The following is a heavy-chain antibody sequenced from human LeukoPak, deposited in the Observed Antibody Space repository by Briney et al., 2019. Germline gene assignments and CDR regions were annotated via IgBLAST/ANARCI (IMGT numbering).Heavy chain of an antibody. V-gene: IGHV3-23*01. Sequence: GSLRLSCVVSGFNLQNYAMSWVRQAPGKGLEWVSHVSPSGRSTYYADSVKGRFTISRDNSKNTLYLQMNSLRAEDTAVYYCAKDRGSTWFGGFDYWGQGTLVTVSS. CDR3: AKDRGSTWFGGFDY. CDR2: VSPSGRST. D-gene: IGHD3-10*01. J-gene: IGHJ4*02. CDR1: GFNLQNYA.